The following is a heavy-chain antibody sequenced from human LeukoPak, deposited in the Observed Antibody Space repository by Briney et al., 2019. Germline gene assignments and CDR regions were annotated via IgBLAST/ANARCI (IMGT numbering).Heavy chain of an antibody. D-gene: IGHD6-19*01. CDR1: GYSFIGYY. V-gene: IGHV1-2*02. J-gene: IGHJ1*01. CDR2: INPNSGGT. CDR3: ARGISEAVPGRYFQH. Sequence: ASVKVSCKTSGYSFIGYYIHWVRQAPGQGLEWMGWINPNSGGTNYAQNFRGRVTMTRDTSISTAYMELSRLRSDDTAVYFCARGISEAVPGRYFQHWGQGTLVTVSS.